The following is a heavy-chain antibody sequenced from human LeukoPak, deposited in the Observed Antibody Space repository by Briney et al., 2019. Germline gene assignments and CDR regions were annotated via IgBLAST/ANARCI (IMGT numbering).Heavy chain of an antibody. D-gene: IGHD4/OR15-4a*01. Sequence: ASVKVSCKASGYTFTGYFVHWVRQAPGQGLQWMGWINPNTGGTNYAQKFQGRVTMTRDTSISTAYMELSRLRSDDTAVYYCASGDYGDPPLNYCGQGTLVTVSS. CDR3: ASGDYGDPPLNY. V-gene: IGHV1-2*02. CDR1: GYTFTGYF. CDR2: INPNTGGT. J-gene: IGHJ4*02.